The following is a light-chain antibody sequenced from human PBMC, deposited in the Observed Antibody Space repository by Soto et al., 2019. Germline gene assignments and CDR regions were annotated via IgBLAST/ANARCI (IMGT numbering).Light chain of an antibody. J-gene: IGLJ1*01. CDR2: DVS. V-gene: IGLV2-14*01. CDR3: SSYTSSSTYV. Sequence: QSALTQPASVSGSRGQSITISCTGTSSDVGGYNYVSWYQQHPGKAPKLKIYDVSNRPSGVSNRFSGSKSGNTASLTISGLQAEDEADYYCSSYTSSSTYVFGTGTKLTVL. CDR1: SSDVGGYNY.